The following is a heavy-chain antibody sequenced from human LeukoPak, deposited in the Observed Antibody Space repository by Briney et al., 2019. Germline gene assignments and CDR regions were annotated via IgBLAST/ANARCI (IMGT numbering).Heavy chain of an antibody. CDR1: GGSISSGDYY. D-gene: IGHD2-15*01. J-gene: IGHJ4*02. V-gene: IGHV4-30-4*01. CDR2: IYFNGNT. Sequence: SETLSLTCTVSGGSISSGDYYWGWIRQPPGRGLEWIGYIYFNGNTYYNPSLTSRIIMSVDTSKTQFSLSLSSVTAADTAVYYCAKSDLGSIIVHEHWGQGTLVTVSS. CDR3: AKSDLGSIIVHEH.